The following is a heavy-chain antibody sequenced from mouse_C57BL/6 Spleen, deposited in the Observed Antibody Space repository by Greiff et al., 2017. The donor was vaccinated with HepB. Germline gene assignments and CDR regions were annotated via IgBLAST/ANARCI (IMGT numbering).Heavy chain of an antibody. CDR1: GFTFSDYG. J-gene: IGHJ3*01. Sequence: EVKLVESGGGLVKPGGSLKLSCAASGFTFSDYGMHWVRQAPEKGLEWVAYISSGSSTIDYADTVKGRFTISRDNAKNTLFLQMTSLRSEDTAMYYCAGPYYGSSPAWFAYWGQGTLVTVSA. V-gene: IGHV5-17*01. CDR2: ISSGSSTI. D-gene: IGHD1-1*01. CDR3: AGPYYGSSPAWFAY.